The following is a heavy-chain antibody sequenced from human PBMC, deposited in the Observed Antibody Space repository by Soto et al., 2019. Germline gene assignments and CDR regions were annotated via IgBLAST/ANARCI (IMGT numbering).Heavy chain of an antibody. D-gene: IGHD2-15*01. CDR2: ISWNSGSI. V-gene: IGHV3-9*01. Sequence: ESGGGLVQPGRSLRLSCAASGFTFDDYAMHWVRQAPGKGLEWVSGISWNSGSIGYADSVKGRFTISRDNAKNSLYLQMNSLRAEDTALYYCAKEGRFCSGGSCYVSYFDYWGQGTLVTVSS. CDR1: GFTFDDYA. J-gene: IGHJ4*02. CDR3: AKEGRFCSGGSCYVSYFDY.